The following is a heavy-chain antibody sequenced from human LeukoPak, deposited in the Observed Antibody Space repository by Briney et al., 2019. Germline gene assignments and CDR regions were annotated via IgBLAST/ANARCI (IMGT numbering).Heavy chain of an antibody. J-gene: IGHJ6*03. V-gene: IGHV3-23*01. CDR3: AKGAGYCSSTSCYAPYYYYYMDV. CDR1: GFTFDDYT. D-gene: IGHD2-2*01. CDR2: ISGSGGST. Sequence: GGSLRPSCAASGFTFDDYTMHWVRQAPGKGLEWVSAISGSGGSTYYADSVKGRFTISRDNSKNALYLQMNSLRAEDTAVYYCAKGAGYCSSTSCYAPYYYYYMDVWGKGTTVTVSS.